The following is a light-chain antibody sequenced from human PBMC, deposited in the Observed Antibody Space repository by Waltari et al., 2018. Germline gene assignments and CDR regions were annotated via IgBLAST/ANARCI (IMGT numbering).Light chain of an antibody. Sequence: EAMMTQSPATLSVSPGDRATLSCRASQSVSNTGAWFQQKPGQAPSLLIYDASTRATGVPARFSGSGSGTEFTLTISSLQTEDFAVYYCQQYNNWPLYTFGQGTKLEIK. CDR3: QQYNNWPLYT. V-gene: IGKV3-15*01. CDR2: DAS. CDR1: QSVSNT. J-gene: IGKJ2*01.